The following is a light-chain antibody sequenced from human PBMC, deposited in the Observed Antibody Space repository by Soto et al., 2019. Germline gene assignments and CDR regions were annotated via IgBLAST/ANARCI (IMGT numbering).Light chain of an antibody. Sequence: EIVMTQSPATLSVSPGERATLSCRASQSVSSNLAWYQHKPGQAPRLLIYGASTSATGIPARFSGSVSGTEFTLTISSLQSDDFAFYYCQQYNNWPTFGQGTRLEIK. V-gene: IGKV3-15*01. CDR3: QQYNNWPT. CDR2: GAS. CDR1: QSVSSN. J-gene: IGKJ5*01.